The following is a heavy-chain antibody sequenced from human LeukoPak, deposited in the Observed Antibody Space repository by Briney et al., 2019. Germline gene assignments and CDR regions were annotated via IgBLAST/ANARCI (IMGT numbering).Heavy chain of an antibody. CDR1: GGSFSGYY. CDR2: INHSGST. D-gene: IGHD6-19*01. J-gene: IGHJ4*02. CDR3: ARSIRGYSSGWYYFDY. V-gene: IGHV4-34*01. Sequence: SETLSLTCAVCGGSFSGYYWSWIRQPPGKGLEWIGEINHSGSTNYNPSLKSRVTISVDTSKNQFSVKLSSVTAADTAVYYCARSIRGYSSGWYYFDYWGQGTLITVSS.